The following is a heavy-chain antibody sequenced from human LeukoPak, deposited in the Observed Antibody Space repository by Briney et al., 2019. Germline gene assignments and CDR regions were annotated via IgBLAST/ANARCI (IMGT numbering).Heavy chain of an antibody. V-gene: IGHV4-59*01. CDR2: IYYSGST. D-gene: IGHD2-15*01. Sequence: SETLSLTCTVSGGSISSYYWSWIRQPPGKGLEWIGYIYYSGSTNYNPSLKSRVTISVDTSKNQFSLKLSSVTAADTAVYYCARDYPQVDWGQGTLVTVSS. CDR1: GGSISSYY. CDR3: ARDYPQVD. J-gene: IGHJ4*02.